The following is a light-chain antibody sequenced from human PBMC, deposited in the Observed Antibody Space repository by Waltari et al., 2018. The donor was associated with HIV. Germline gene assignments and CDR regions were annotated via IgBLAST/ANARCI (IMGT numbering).Light chain of an antibody. V-gene: IGKV1-16*02. Sequence: DIQMTQSPSSLSASVGDRVTITCRASHDISNYLAWFQQRPGEAPKSLIYAASTLQSGVPSKFRCGGSETYFTLTINSLQSEDSATYCCQQYKGYPRTFGQGTRLEIK. J-gene: IGKJ5*01. CDR1: HDISNY. CDR2: AAS. CDR3: QQYKGYPRT.